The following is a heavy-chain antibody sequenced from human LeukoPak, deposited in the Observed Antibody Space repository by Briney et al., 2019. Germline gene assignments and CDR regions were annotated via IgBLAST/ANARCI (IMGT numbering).Heavy chain of an antibody. CDR2: ISSSSSYI. J-gene: IGHJ4*02. D-gene: IGHD2-15*01. CDR1: GFTFSSYS. Sequence: PGGSLRLSCAASGFTFSSYSMNWVRQAPGKGLEWVSSISSSSSYIYYADSVKGRFTISRDNAKNSLYLQMNSLGAEDTAVYYCARVCSGGSYYEGSDYWGQGTLVTVSS. CDR3: ARVCSGGSYYEGSDY. V-gene: IGHV3-21*01.